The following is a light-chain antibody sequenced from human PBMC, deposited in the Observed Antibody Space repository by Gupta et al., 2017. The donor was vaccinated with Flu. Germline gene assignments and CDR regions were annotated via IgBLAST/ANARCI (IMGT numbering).Light chain of an antibody. CDR2: RIV. CDR3: AVWDDSLNGHLV. Sequence: QSVLTQSPSASGTPGQRVTMSCSGTSPTSGGILFRGTRWSQGRAPDSSSIRIVSGPQGSLTGFSGSKSGTSASLAVSGLRAEDQGEYYCAVWDDSLNGHLVFGGGTKLTVL. J-gene: IGLJ3*02. V-gene: IGLV1-47*01. CDR1: SPTSGGI.